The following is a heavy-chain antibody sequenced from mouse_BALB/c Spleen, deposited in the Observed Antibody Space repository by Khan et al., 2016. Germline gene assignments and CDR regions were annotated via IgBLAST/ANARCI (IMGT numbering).Heavy chain of an antibody. CDR2: ISYDGSN. D-gene: IGHD2-4*01. V-gene: IGHV3-6*02. Sequence: EVQLQESGPGLVKPSQSLSLTYSVAGYSITSGYYWNWIRQFPGNKLEWMGYISYDGSNNYNPSLKNRISITRDTSKNTFFLKLNSVTSEDTSTDCCVTLRRVYAMDYWVKEPQSPSLQ. CDR3: VTLRRVYAMDY. J-gene: IGHJ4*01. CDR1: GYSITSGYY.